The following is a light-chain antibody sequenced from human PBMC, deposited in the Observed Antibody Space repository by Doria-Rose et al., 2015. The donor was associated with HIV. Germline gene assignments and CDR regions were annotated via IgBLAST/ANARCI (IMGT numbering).Light chain of an antibody. CDR2: AAS. V-gene: IGKV1-39*01. CDR1: QSIANY. Sequence: DIQVTQSPSSLSASVGDRVTITCRASQSIANYLNWYNQKPGKAPNLLIYAASSLQGGVPSRSNGSGSGTDFTLTISNLQPEDFATYYCQQSYSIPSAFGPGTKVDI. CDR3: QQSYSIPSA. J-gene: IGKJ3*01.